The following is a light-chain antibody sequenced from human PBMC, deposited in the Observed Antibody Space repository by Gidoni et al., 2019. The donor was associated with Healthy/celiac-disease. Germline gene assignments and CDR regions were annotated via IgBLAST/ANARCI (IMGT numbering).Light chain of an antibody. CDR3: QSYDSSLSGGDV. V-gene: IGLV1-40*01. CDR1: SSNIGAGYD. J-gene: IGLJ1*01. CDR2: GNS. Sequence: QSVLTQPPSVSGAPGQRVPIPCPGSSSNIGAGYDVHWYQQLPGTAPKLLIYGNSNRPSGVPDRFSGSKSGTSASLAITGLQAEDEADYYCQSYDSSLSGGDVFGTGTKVTVL.